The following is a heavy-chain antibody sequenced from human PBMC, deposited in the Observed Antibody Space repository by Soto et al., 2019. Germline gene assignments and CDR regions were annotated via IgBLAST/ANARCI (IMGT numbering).Heavy chain of an antibody. J-gene: IGHJ4*02. D-gene: IGHD6-13*01. Sequence: QVQLVQSGAEVKKPGSSVKVSCKASGGTFSSYTISWVRQAPGQGLEWMGRIIPILGIANYAQKFQGRVTITADKSTSTAYMELSSMRSEDRAVYYCASRGYSSSWTDDYWGQGTLVTVSS. CDR1: GGTFSSYT. V-gene: IGHV1-69*02. CDR2: IIPILGIA. CDR3: ASRGYSSSWTDDY.